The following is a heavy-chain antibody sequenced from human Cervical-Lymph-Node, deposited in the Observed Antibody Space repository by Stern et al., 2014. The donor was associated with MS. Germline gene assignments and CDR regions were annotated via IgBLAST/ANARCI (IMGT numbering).Heavy chain of an antibody. J-gene: IGHJ4*02. CDR1: GFTFSSYG. CDR2: IWYDGSNK. CDR3: ARDRHDLGYCSGGSCYLPDY. Sequence: QVQLVESGAGVVQPGRSLRLSCAASGFTFSSYGMHWVRQAPGQGLEWVAVIWYDGSNKYYADSVKGRFTISRDNSKNTLYLQMNSLIAEDTAVYYCARDRHDLGYCSGGSCYLPDYWGQGTLVTVSS. D-gene: IGHD2-15*01. V-gene: IGHV3-33*01.